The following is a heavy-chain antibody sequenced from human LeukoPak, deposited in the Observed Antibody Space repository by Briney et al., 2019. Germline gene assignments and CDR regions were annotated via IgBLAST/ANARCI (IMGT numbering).Heavy chain of an antibody. V-gene: IGHV3-23*01. Sequence: PGGSLRLSCAASGFTFSSSAMSWVRRAPGKGLGWVSAISGSGDSTYYGDSVKGRFTISRDNSKNTLYLQMNSLRAEDTAVYYCAKTRPLDSSSWSHGDYWGQGTLVTVSS. D-gene: IGHD6-13*01. CDR3: AKTRPLDSSSWSHGDY. CDR1: GFTFSSSA. J-gene: IGHJ4*02. CDR2: ISGSGDST.